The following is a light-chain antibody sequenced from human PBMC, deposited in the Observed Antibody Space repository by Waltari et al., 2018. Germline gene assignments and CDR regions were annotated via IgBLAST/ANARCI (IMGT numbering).Light chain of an antibody. Sequence: QLVLTQSPSASASLGAAVKLTCTLSSGHSSNVIAWLQQQPEKGPRFLMKVNSDGTHSQGDEIPDRSSGSSSGAERYLTIASLQSEDEADYYCQTGGHGTWVFGGGTKLTVL. CDR2: VNSDGTH. V-gene: IGLV4-69*01. CDR3: QTGGHGTWV. J-gene: IGLJ3*02. CDR1: SGHSSNV.